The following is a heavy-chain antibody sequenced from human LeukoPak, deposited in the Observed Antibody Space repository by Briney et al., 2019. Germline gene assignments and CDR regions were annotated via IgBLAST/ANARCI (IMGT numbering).Heavy chain of an antibody. D-gene: IGHD1-26*01. J-gene: IGHJ5*02. CDR1: AGSISNYY. V-gene: IGHV4-59*01. CDR3: ARDEWGNNWFDP. Sequence: SETLSLTCTVSAGSISNYYWSWIRQPPGKGLEWIGYIYYSGSTDYNPSLKSRVTISIDTFKNQFSLKLSSVTAADTAVYYCARDEWGNNWFDPWGQGTLVTVSS. CDR2: IYYSGST.